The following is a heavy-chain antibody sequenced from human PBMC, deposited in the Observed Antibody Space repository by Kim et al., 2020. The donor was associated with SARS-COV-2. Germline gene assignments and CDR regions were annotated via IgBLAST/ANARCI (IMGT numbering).Heavy chain of an antibody. CDR3: ARVSAAGYPYDDY. V-gene: IGHV4-39*01. Sequence: SETLSLTCTVSGGSISSSSYYWGWIRQPPGKGLEWIGSIYYSGSTYYNPSLKSRVTISVDTSKNQFSLKLSSVTAADTAVYYCARVSAAGYPYDDYWGQGTLVTVSS. J-gene: IGHJ4*02. D-gene: IGHD6-13*01. CDR2: IYYSGST. CDR1: GGSISSSSYY.